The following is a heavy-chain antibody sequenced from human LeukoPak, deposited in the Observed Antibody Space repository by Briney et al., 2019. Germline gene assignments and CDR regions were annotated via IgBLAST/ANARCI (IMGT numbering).Heavy chain of an antibody. J-gene: IGHJ6*02. D-gene: IGHD3-9*01. V-gene: IGHV3-7*01. Sequence: PGGSLRLSCAASGFTFSSYWMSWVRQAPGKGLEWVANIKQDGSEKYYVDSVKGRFTISRDNAKNSLYLQMNSLRAEDTAVYYCARDRYYDILTGYSYYYYGMDVWGRGTTVTVSS. CDR2: IKQDGSEK. CDR3: ARDRYYDILTGYSYYYYGMDV. CDR1: GFTFSSYW.